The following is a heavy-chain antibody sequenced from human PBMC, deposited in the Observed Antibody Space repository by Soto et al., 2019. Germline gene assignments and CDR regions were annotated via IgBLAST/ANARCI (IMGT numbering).Heavy chain of an antibody. D-gene: IGHD4-17*01. CDR3: ARGRATYGGNSRFDY. CDR1: GGSFSGYY. V-gene: IGHV4-34*01. CDR2: INHSGST. Sequence: QVQLQQWGAGLLKPSETLSLTCAVYGGSFSGYYWSWIRQPPGKGLEWIGEINHSGSTNYNPSLKSRVPISVDTSQNQFALKLSSVTAADKAVYYCARGRATYGGNSRFDYWGQGTLVTVSS. J-gene: IGHJ4*02.